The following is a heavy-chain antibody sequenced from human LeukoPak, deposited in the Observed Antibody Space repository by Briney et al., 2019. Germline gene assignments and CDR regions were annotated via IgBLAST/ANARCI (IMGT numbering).Heavy chain of an antibody. CDR1: GGTFSSYA. V-gene: IGHV1-69*13. J-gene: IGHJ4*02. CDR2: IIPIFGTA. CDR3: ARGTLDSSGYYPKDYFDY. D-gene: IGHD3-22*01. Sequence: SVKVSCKASGGTFSSYAISWVRQAPGQGLEWMGGIIPIFGTANYAQKFQGRVTITADESTSTAYMELSSLRSEDTAVYYCARGTLDSSGYYPKDYFDYWGQGTLVTVSS.